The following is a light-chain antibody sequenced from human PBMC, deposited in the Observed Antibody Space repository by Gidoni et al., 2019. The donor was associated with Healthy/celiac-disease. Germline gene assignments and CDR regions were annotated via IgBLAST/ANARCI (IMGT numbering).Light chain of an antibody. J-gene: IGKJ1*01. CDR3: KQDKSLNNWK. CDR2: AAS. CDR1: QGISSW. V-gene: IGKV1-12*01. Sequence: DSQMTQSPSSVSASVGDRVTITCRASQGISSWLVWYQQKPGKAPKLLIYAASRLQSWVPSRFSGSGSGKDFTLIISSMQPEDFATYYCKQDKSLNNWKLGKGKKVEIK.